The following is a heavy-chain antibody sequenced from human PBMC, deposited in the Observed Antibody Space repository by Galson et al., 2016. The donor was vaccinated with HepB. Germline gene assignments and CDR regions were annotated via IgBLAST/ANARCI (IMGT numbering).Heavy chain of an antibody. D-gene: IGHD3-22*01. CDR2: ISENNDTK. V-gene: IGHV1-18*01. Sequence: SVKVSCKASGHIFSKYGINWVRQAPGQGLEWMGWISENNDTKKYAQKFQGRVTLTTDTSTSTAYMELRSLRSDDTAVYYCATSGYYPNWFDPWGQGTLVTVSS. CDR1: GHIFSKYG. J-gene: IGHJ5*02. CDR3: ATSGYYPNWFDP.